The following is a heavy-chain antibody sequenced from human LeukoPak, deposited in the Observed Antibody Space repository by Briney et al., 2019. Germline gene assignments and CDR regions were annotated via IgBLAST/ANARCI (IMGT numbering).Heavy chain of an antibody. CDR1: GFTFSSYA. V-gene: IGHV3-30-3*01. J-gene: IGHJ4*02. Sequence: GGFLRLSCAASGFTFSSYAMHWVRQAPGKGLEWVAVISYDGSNKYYADSVKGRFTISRDNSKNTLYLQMNSLRAEDTAVYYCAKDLMGIDPKSYWGQGTLVTVSS. D-gene: IGHD2-8*01. CDR3: AKDLMGIDPKSY. CDR2: ISYDGSNK.